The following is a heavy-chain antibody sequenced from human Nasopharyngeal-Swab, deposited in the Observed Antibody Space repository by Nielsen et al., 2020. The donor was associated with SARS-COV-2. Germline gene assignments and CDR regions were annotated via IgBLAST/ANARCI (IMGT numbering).Heavy chain of an antibody. V-gene: IGHV3-9*01. Sequence: GGSLRLSCVASGFTFDDYAMHWVRQAPGKGLEWVSGISWNSGSIGYADSVKGRFTISRDNAKNSLYLQMNSLRAEDTALYYCAKGGYCSGGSCFNWFDPWGQGTRVTVSS. J-gene: IGHJ5*02. CDR3: AKGGYCSGGSCFNWFDP. D-gene: IGHD2-15*01. CDR1: GFTFDDYA. CDR2: ISWNSGSI.